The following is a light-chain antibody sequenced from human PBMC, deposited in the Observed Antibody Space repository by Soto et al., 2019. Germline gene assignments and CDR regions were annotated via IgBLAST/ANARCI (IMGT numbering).Light chain of an antibody. CDR2: EVR. CDR1: SSDVGAYNY. J-gene: IGLJ1*01. CDR3: CLYIGATTYV. Sequence: QSALTQPASVSGSPGQSITISCTGTSSDVGAYNYVSWYQQHPGKAPKLMIYEVRNRPSGVSDRFSGSRSGNTASLTISGLQAEDESDYYCCLYIGATTYVFGTGTKLTVL. V-gene: IGLV2-14*01.